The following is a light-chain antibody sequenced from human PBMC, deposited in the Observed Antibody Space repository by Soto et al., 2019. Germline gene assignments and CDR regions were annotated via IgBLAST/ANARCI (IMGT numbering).Light chain of an antibody. V-gene: IGLV2-14*01. CDR3: ISYASINTYV. CDR2: DVT. CDR1: SSDVGGYDY. Sequence: QSVLTQPASVSGSAGQSITISCTGTSSDVGGYDYVSWYQQHPGKAPKLMIYDVTNRPSGVSNRFSGSKSGNTASLTISGLQAEDEADYYCISYASINTYVFGTGTKVTVL. J-gene: IGLJ1*01.